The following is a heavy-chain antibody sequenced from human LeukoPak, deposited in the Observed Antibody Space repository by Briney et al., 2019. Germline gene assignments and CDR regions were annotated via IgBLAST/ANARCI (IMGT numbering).Heavy chain of an antibody. D-gene: IGHD3-22*01. CDR2: INPNSGGT. V-gene: IGHV1-2*04. CDR1: GFTFSSYA. CDR3: ARADYYDGSDFDY. Sequence: GRSLRLSCAASGFTFSSYAMHWVRQAPGQGLEWMGWINPNSGGTNYAQKFQGWVTMTRDTSISTAYMELSRLTSDDTAVYYCARADYYDGSDFDYWGQGTLVTVPS. J-gene: IGHJ4*02.